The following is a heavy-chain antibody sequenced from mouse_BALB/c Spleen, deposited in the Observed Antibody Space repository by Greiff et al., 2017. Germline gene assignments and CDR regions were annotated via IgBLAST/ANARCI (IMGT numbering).Heavy chain of an antibody. CDR3: ARGREGNFDY. CDR2: IYPGNVNT. Sequence: QVQLKESGPELVKPGASVRISCKASGYTFTSYYIHWVKQRPGQGLEWIGWIYPGNVNTKYNEKFKGKATLTADKSSSTAYMQLSSLTSEDSAVYFCARGREGNFDYWGQGTTLTVSS. V-gene: IGHV1S56*01. J-gene: IGHJ2*01. CDR1: GYTFTSYY.